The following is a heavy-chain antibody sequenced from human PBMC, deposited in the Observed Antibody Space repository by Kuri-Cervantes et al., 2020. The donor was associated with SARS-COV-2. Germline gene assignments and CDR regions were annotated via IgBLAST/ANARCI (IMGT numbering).Heavy chain of an antibody. CDR2: INHSGNT. D-gene: IGHD6-13*01. Sequence: SETLSLICAVYGGSFSDYYWSWVRQPPGKGLEWIGEINHSGNTNYDPSLKSRVTISVDTSKNQFSLRLSSVTAADTAVYYCARRRGSSLSRWDYWGQGTLVTVSS. J-gene: IGHJ4*02. V-gene: IGHV4-34*01. CDR1: GGSFSDYY. CDR3: ARRRGSSLSRWDY.